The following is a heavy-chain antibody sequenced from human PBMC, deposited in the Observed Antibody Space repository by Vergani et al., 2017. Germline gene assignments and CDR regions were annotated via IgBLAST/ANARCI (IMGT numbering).Heavy chain of an antibody. Sequence: QVQLQQWGAGLLKPSETLSLTCAVYGGSFSGYYWSWIRQPPGKGLEWIGEINHSGSTNYNPSLKSRVTISVDTSKNQFSLKLSPVTAADTAVYYCARGHSDYVWGSYRPGGYGMDVWGQGTTVTVSS. CDR1: GGSFSGYY. D-gene: IGHD3-16*02. J-gene: IGHJ6*02. CDR2: INHSGST. CDR3: ARGHSDYVWGSYRPGGYGMDV. V-gene: IGHV4-34*01.